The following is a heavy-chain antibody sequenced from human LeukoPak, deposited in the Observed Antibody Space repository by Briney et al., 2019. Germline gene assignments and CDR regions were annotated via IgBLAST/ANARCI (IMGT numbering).Heavy chain of an antibody. CDR3: ARGSPNYDILTGYYPT. J-gene: IGHJ5*02. Sequence: SETLSLTCTVSGGSISSYYWSWIRQPPGKGLEWIGYIYYSGSTNYNPSLKSRVTISVDTSKNQFSLKLSSVTAADTAVYYCARGSPNYDILTGYYPTWGQGTLVTVSS. CDR1: GGSISSYY. V-gene: IGHV4-59*08. D-gene: IGHD3-9*01. CDR2: IYYSGST.